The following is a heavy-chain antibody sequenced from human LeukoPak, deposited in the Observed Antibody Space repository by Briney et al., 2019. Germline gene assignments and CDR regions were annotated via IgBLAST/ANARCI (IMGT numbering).Heavy chain of an antibody. Sequence: GGSLKLSCAASGFTFSDSTMHWVRQASGKGLEWVGRIRTKANNYATASGASVKGRFTISRDDSRSTAYLQMNSLKPEDTAVYYCTSVPVREVACYDCWGQGTLVTVSS. CDR3: TSVPVREVACYDC. CDR2: IRTKANNYAT. D-gene: IGHD2-8*01. CDR1: GFTFSDST. J-gene: IGHJ4*02. V-gene: IGHV3-73*01.